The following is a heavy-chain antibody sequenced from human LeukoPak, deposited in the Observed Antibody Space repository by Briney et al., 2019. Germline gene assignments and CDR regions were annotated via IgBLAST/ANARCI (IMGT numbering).Heavy chain of an antibody. CDR2: ISSSSSYI. D-gene: IGHD2-8*01. Sequence: GGSLRLSCAASGFTFSSYEMNWVRQAPGKGLEWVSSISSSSSYIYYADSVKGRFTISRDNSKNTLYLQMNSLRAEDTAVYYCAREYCTNGVCTGLDYWGQGTLVTVSS. V-gene: IGHV3-48*03. CDR1: GFTFSSYE. CDR3: AREYCTNGVCTGLDY. J-gene: IGHJ4*02.